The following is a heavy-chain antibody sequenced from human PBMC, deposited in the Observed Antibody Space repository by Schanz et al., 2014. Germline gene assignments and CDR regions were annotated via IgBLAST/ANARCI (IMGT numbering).Heavy chain of an antibody. CDR3: ARARYTGYDCSGY. Sequence: QVQLVQSGPAVKKPGASMKVSCLASGYSFTEYFLHWVRQAPGQGLEWMGWINPNSGETNYEQKFKGRVTLTSDTAISSAFMALSGRPSDDPATYFCARARYTGYDCSGYWGQGTLLFVSS. CDR2: INPNSGET. CDR1: GYSFTEYF. D-gene: IGHD5-12*01. V-gene: IGHV1-2*02. J-gene: IGHJ4*02.